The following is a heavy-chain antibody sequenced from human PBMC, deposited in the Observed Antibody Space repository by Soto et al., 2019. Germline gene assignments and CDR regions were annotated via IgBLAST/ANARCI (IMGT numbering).Heavy chain of an antibody. CDR3: ARRDYGSGSYPEFDY. D-gene: IGHD3-10*01. V-gene: IGHV4-4*02. CDR1: GGSIRSGNG. CDR2: IYHSGST. J-gene: IGHJ4*02. Sequence: SETLSLTCAVSGGSIRSGNGWSWVRQPPGKGLEWIGEIYHSGSTNYNPSLKSRVTISVDKSKNQFSLKLSSVTAADTAVYYCARRDYGSGSYPEFDYWGQGTLVTVSS.